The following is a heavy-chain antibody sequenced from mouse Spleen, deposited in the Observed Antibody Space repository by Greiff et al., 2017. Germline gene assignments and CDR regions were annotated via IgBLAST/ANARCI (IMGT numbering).Heavy chain of an antibody. CDR3: ARSPRYYTWFAY. V-gene: IGHV5-17*01. CDR2: ISSGSSTI. Sequence: EVKLVESGGGLVKPGGSLKLSCAASGFTFSDYGMHWVRQAPEKGLEWVAYISSGSSTIYYADTVKGRFTISRDNAKNTLFLQMTSLRSEDTAMYYCARSPRYYTWFAYWGQGTLVTVSA. D-gene: IGHD2-12*01. J-gene: IGHJ3*01. CDR1: GFTFSDYG.